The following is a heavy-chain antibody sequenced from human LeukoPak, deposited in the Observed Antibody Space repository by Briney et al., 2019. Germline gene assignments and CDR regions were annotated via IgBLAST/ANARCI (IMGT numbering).Heavy chain of an antibody. CDR2: INPNSGGT. CDR1: GYTFTGYY. V-gene: IGHV1-2*02. J-gene: IGHJ5*02. Sequence: ASVKVSCKASGYTFTGYYMHWVRQAPGQGLEWMGWINPNSGGTNYAQKFQGRVTMTRDTSISTAYMELSRLRSDDTAVYYCARVGSKWELGPYNWFDPWGQGTLVTVSS. CDR3: ARVGSKWELGPYNWFDP. D-gene: IGHD1-26*01.